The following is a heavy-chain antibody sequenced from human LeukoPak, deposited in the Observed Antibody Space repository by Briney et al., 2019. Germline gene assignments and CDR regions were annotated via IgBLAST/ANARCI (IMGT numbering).Heavy chain of an antibody. J-gene: IGHJ4*02. CDR1: VYTFTNHD. D-gene: IGHD4-11*01. CDR3: ARGGPDDNYDDFDY. V-gene: IGHV1-8*01. CDR2: VSPNRGNT. Sequence: GASVKVSCKASVYTFTNHDINWVRQATGQGLEWMGWVSPNRGNTVYAQKVKGRVIMTMDPSMSTAYMELSSLLSGDTAVYYCARGGPDDNYDDFDYWGQGTLVTVAS.